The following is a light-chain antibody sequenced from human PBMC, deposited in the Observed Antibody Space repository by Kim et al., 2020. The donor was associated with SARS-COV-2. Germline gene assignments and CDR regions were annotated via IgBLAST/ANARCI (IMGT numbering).Light chain of an antibody. CDR1: QSISSH. Sequence: DIQMTQSPSSLSASVGDRVTMTCRTTQSISSHLNWYQQKPGRAPKILISAASTLQGGVPSRFSGSGSETDFTLTISSLQPDDFATYFCQQSYITPFTFGPGTKVDIK. V-gene: IGKV1-39*01. CDR3: QQSYITPFT. CDR2: AAS. J-gene: IGKJ3*01.